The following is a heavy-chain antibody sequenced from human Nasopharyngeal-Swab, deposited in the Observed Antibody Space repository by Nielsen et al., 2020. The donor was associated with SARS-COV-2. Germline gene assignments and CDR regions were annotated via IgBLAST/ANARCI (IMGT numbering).Heavy chain of an antibody. CDR2: ISSSSSYI. D-gene: IGHD6-19*01. CDR1: GFTFSSYG. Sequence: GESLKISCAASGFTFSSYGMHWVRQAPGKGLEWVSSISSSSSYIYYADSVKGRFTISRDNAKNSLYLQMNSLRAEDAAVYYCAREQWLGTYYYYGMDVWGQGTTVTVSS. CDR3: AREQWLGTYYYYGMDV. V-gene: IGHV3-21*01. J-gene: IGHJ6*02.